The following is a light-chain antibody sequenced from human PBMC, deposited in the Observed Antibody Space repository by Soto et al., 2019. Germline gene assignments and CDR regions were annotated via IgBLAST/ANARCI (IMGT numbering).Light chain of an antibody. J-gene: IGKJ5*01. V-gene: IGKV3D-15*01. CDR3: QQYNNWPRVT. CDR1: QSVSSN. CDR2: GAS. Sequence: EIVMTQSPATLSVSAGERATLSCRASQSVSSNLAWYQQNPGQAPRLLIYGASTRATGIPARFSGSGSGTEFALTISSLPSEDFAVYYCQQYNNWPRVTFGQGTRLEI.